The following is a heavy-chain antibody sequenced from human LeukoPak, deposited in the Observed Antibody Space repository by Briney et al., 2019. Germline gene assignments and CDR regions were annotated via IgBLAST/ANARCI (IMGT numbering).Heavy chain of an antibody. V-gene: IGHV1-8*01. D-gene: IGHD6-19*01. CDR2: MNPNSGNT. Sequence: ASVKVSCKASGYTFTSYDINWVRQATGQGLEWMGWMNPNSGNTGYAQKFQGRVTMTRDTSISTAYMELSRLRSDDTAVYYCARSKNPFSSGWPDYWGQGTLVTVSS. CDR3: ARSKNPFSSGWPDY. J-gene: IGHJ4*02. CDR1: GYTFTSYD.